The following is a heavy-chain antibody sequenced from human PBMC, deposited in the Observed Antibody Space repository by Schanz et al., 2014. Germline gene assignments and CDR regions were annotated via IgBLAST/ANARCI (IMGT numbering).Heavy chain of an antibody. CDR3: ARDDAWAFDY. CDR1: GFSFSSYS. D-gene: IGHD7-27*01. Sequence: EVQLVESGGGLVQPGESLRLSCAVSGFSFSSYSMSWVRQAPGKGLEWIAYISSGGTTIYYADSVKGRFTISRDNAKSSLYLQMNSLRDDDTAVYYCARDDAWAFDYWGHGTLVTVSS. CDR2: ISSGGTTI. V-gene: IGHV3-48*02. J-gene: IGHJ4*01.